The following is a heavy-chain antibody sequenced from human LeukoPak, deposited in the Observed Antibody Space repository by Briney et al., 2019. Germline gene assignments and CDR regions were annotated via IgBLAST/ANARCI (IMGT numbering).Heavy chain of an antibody. CDR2: IYSGGDT. CDR3: SRVVFRQLIN. J-gene: IGHJ4*02. CDR1: GFTVRSNS. D-gene: IGHD1-1*01. V-gene: IGHV3-66*01. Sequence: GGSLRLSCAATGFTVRSNSVSWVRQAPGKGLEWISLIYSGGDTYYADSVKGRLFVSRDTSKNTFLLQMNSLRGDDTAIYYCSRVVFRQLINWGPGTLVTVSS.